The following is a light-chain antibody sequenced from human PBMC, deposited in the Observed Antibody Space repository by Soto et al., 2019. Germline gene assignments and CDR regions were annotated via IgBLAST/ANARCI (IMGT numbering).Light chain of an antibody. V-gene: IGLV2-14*03. CDR1: SSDVGGYNY. CDR3: SSYTSSSLGVV. Sequence: QSALTQPASVSGSPGQSITISCTGTSSDVGGYNYVSWYQQYPGKAPKLMIYDVSGLPSGVSNRFSGSKSGNTASLTISGLQAEDEADYYCSSYTSSSLGVVFGGGTKVTVL. J-gene: IGLJ2*01. CDR2: DVS.